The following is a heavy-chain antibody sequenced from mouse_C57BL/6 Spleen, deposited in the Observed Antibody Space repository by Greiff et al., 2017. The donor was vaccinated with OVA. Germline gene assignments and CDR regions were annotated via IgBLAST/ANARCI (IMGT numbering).Heavy chain of an antibody. CDR1: GYAFSSSW. V-gene: IGHV1-82*01. D-gene: IGHD1-1*01. J-gene: IGHJ4*01. CDR2: IYPGDGDT. CDR3: AGYYGSGPYAMDY. Sequence: VQLQQSGPELVKPGASVKISCKASGYAFSSSWMNWVKQRPGKGLEWIGRIYPGDGDTNYNGKFKGKATLTADKSSSTAYMQLSSLTSEDSAVYFCAGYYGSGPYAMDYWGQGTSVTVSS.